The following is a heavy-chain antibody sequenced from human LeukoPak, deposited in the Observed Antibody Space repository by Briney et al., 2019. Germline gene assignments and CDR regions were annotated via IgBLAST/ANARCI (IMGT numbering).Heavy chain of an antibody. D-gene: IGHD5-18*01. V-gene: IGHV4-59*01. J-gene: IGHJ4*02. CDR1: DGSINIYY. CDR2: IYNSGST. CDR3: ARGYNYGAHYWFDY. Sequence: SETLSLTCTVSDGSINIYYWSWIRQAPGKGLEWIGYIYNSGSTNYNPSLRRRVTISMGTSKKQFSLRLTSVTAADTAMYYCARGYNYGAHYWFDYWGQGTLVTVSS.